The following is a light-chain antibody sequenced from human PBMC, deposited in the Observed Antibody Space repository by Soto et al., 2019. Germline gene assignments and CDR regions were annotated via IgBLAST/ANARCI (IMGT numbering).Light chain of an antibody. V-gene: IGKV3-15*01. J-gene: IGKJ5*01. CDR1: QSVSNN. CDR3: QQYNDWRIT. Sequence: EIVLTQSPGTLALSPGERATLSCRASQSVSNNVAWYQQKPGQAPRLLIYGASTGATGIPARFSGGGSGTEFTLTISNLQSEDFALYYCQQYNDWRITFGQGTRLEIK. CDR2: GAS.